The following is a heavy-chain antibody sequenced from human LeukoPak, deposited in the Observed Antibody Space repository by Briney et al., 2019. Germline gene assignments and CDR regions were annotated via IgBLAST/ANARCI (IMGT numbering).Heavy chain of an antibody. Sequence: SETLSLTCGVNGGSFSGYDWSWVRQAPGKGPEWIAEINDSGDTNYNPSLKSRVTMSVDTSKNQFSLMVTSVTAADTAVYYCARGLGWKVATMGLFFMDVWGEGTTVTVSS. CDR2: INDSGDT. CDR1: GGSFSGYD. CDR3: ARGLGWKVATMGLFFMDV. J-gene: IGHJ6*03. D-gene: IGHD5-24*01. V-gene: IGHV4-34*01.